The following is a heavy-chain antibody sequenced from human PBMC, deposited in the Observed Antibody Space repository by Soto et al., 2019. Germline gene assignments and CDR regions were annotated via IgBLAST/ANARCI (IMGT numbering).Heavy chain of an antibody. CDR3: ARDRNVGGYSYYYYGMDV. CDR1: GYTFTGCD. D-gene: IGHD2-21*02. CDR2: INPNSGGT. V-gene: IGHV1-2*04. J-gene: IGHJ6*02. Sequence: ASVKVSCKASGYTFTGCDMHCVRQAPGQGLEWMGWINPNSGGTNYAQKFQGWVTMTRDTSISTVYMELSRLTSDDTAVYYCARDRNVGGYSYYYYGMDVWGQGTTVTVSS.